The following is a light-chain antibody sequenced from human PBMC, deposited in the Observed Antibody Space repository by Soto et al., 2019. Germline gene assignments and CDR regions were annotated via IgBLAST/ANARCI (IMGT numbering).Light chain of an antibody. Sequence: EIVLTQSPATLSVSPGERATLSCRASQSVSSNLAWYQQKPGQAPRLLIYGASTRATGIPDRFSGIGSGTDFTLTISSLQPEDFATYYCLQYKNSPITFGQGTRLEIK. V-gene: IGKV3D-15*01. J-gene: IGKJ5*01. CDR3: LQYKNSPIT. CDR1: QSVSSN. CDR2: GAS.